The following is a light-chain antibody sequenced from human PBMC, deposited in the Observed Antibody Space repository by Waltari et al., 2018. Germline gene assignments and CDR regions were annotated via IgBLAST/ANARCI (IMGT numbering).Light chain of an antibody. CDR2: DVS. CDR3: CAYAGSYFMV. Sequence: QSALTQPRSVSGSPGQSVTIPCTGTSSDVGGHDSVPWYQQDPGKGPNLMFYDVSNRPSVVPYRFSASKSGNTASLTISGLQPEDEADYYCCAYAGSYFMVFGGGTRLTVL. CDR1: SSDVGGHDS. J-gene: IGLJ3*02. V-gene: IGLV2-11*01.